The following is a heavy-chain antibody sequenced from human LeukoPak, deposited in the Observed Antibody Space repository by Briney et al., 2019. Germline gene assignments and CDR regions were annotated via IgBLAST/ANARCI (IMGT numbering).Heavy chain of an antibody. CDR2: IYYSGST. D-gene: IGHD5-18*01. V-gene: IGHV4-59*01. J-gene: IGHJ6*02. CDR1: GGSISGYY. Sequence: PSETLSLTCTVSGGSISGYYWSWIRQPPGKGLEWIGYIYYSGSTNYNPSLKSRVTISVDTSKNQFSLKLSSVTAADTAVYYCAGGEDTAMVTMNYGMDVWGQGTTVTVSS. CDR3: AGGEDTAMVTMNYGMDV.